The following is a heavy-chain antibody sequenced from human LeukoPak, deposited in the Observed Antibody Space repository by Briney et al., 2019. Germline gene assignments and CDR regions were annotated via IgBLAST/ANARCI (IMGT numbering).Heavy chain of an antibody. D-gene: IGHD3-16*01. V-gene: IGHV4-59*01. J-gene: IGHJ4*02. Sequence: SETLSLTCTVSGGSSSSYYWSWIRQPPGKGLEWIGYIYYSGSTNYNPSLKSRVTISVDTSKNQFTLKLSSVTAADTAVYYCARGRYGWLPFDYWGQGTLVTVSS. CDR1: GGSSSSYY. CDR2: IYYSGST. CDR3: ARGRYGWLPFDY.